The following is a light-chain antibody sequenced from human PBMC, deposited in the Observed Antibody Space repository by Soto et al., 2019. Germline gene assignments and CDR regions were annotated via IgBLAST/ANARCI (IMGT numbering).Light chain of an antibody. J-gene: IGKJ2*01. CDR1: QSIVTW. Sequence: DIKMTQSPSSLSASVGDRVTITCRASQSIVTWLAWYQQKPGKAPKLLIYEASNLESGVPSRFSGTGSGTEFPLTISSLQPDDSAAYYCQQFNSSPYTFGQGTKVEIK. CDR2: EAS. CDR3: QQFNSSPYT. V-gene: IGKV1-5*03.